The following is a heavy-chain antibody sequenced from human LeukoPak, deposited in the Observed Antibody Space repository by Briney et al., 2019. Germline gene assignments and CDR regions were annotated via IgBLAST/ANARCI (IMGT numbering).Heavy chain of an antibody. CDR3: ARDDVAVTGALDF. CDR1: GYAFSSYG. D-gene: IGHD6-19*01. J-gene: IGHJ4*02. V-gene: IGHV3-33*01. Sequence: GGSLRLSCAASGYAFSSYGMHWVRQAPGKGLEWVAVIWYDGSNKYYADSVKGRFTISRDNSKNTLYLQMNSLRAEDTAVYYCARDDVAVTGALDFWGQGTLVTVSS. CDR2: IWYDGSNK.